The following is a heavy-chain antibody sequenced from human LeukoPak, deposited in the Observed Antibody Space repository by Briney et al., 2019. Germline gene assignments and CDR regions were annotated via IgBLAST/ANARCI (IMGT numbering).Heavy chain of an antibody. Sequence: ASVKVSCKASGYTFTGYGISWVRQAPGQGLEWMGWISAYNGNTSYAQKLQGRVTMTTDTSTSTAYMELRSLRSDDTAVYYCARETYYYGSGSHTPTFDYWGQGTLVTVSS. V-gene: IGHV1-18*01. J-gene: IGHJ4*02. CDR3: ARETYYYGSGSHTPTFDY. CDR2: ISAYNGNT. D-gene: IGHD3-10*01. CDR1: GYTFTGYG.